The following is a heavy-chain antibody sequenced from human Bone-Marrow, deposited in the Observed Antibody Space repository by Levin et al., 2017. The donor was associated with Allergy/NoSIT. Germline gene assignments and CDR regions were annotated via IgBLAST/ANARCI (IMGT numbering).Heavy chain of an antibody. Sequence: ASVKVSCKGSGYSFTSYWIGWVRQMPGKGLEWMGIIYPGDSDTRYSPSFQGQVTISADKSISTAYLQWSSLKASDTAMYYCARQGFWGQNYYDSSGTYYYYYYGMDVWGQGTTVTVSS. CDR2: IYPGDSDT. V-gene: IGHV5-51*01. CDR1: GYSFTSYW. CDR3: ARQGFWGQNYYDSSGTYYYYYYGMDV. D-gene: IGHD3-22*01. J-gene: IGHJ6*02.